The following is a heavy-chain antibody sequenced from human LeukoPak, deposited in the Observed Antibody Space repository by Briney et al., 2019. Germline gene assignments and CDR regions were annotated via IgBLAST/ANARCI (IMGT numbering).Heavy chain of an antibody. CDR1: GGSISSYY. CDR3: ARDNVVVPAANTNWFDP. CDR2: IYTSGST. D-gene: IGHD2-2*01. V-gene: IGHV4-4*07. J-gene: IGHJ5*02. Sequence: SETLPLTCTVSGGSISSYYWSWIRQPAGKGLEWIGRIYTSGSTNYNPSLKSRVTMSVDTSKNQFSLKLSSVTAADTAVYYCARDNVVVPAANTNWFDPWGQGTLVTVSS.